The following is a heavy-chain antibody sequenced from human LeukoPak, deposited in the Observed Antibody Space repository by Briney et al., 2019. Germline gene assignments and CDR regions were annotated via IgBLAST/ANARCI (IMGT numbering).Heavy chain of an antibody. Sequence: PSETLSLTCAVYGGSFSGYYWSWIRQPPGKGLEWIGEINHSGSTNYNPSLKSRVTISVDTSKNQFSLKLSSVTAADTAVYYCARHSYYDFWSGYYTGSYFDYWGQGTLVTVSP. CDR2: INHSGST. V-gene: IGHV4-34*01. D-gene: IGHD3-3*01. J-gene: IGHJ4*02. CDR3: ARHSYYDFWSGYYTGSYFDY. CDR1: GGSFSGYY.